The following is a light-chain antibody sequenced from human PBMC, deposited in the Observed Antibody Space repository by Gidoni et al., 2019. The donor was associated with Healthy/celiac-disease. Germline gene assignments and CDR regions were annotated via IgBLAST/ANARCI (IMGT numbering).Light chain of an antibody. CDR1: QSVSSSY. Sequence: EIVLTQSPGTLSLSPGERATLSCRASQSVSSSYLAWYQQKPGQAPRLLIYGASRRATGIPDRFSVSGSGTDFTLTISRLEPEDFAVYYCQQYGSSGYTFGQGTKLEIK. CDR2: GAS. CDR3: QQYGSSGYT. V-gene: IGKV3-20*01. J-gene: IGKJ2*01.